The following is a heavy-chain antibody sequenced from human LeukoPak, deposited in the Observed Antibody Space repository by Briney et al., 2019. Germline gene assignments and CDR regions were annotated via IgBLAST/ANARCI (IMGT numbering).Heavy chain of an antibody. CDR1: GFTFDDYT. Sequence: PGGSLRLSCAASGFTFDDYTMHGVRHAPRRGVEWGSLVSWDGGSTYYADSSKGGFTISRDNSKNSLYLQMNSLRTEDTALYYCAKDKEDCSSTSCYRYFDYWGQGTLVTVSS. CDR3: AKDKEDCSSTSCYRYFDY. V-gene: IGHV3-43*01. J-gene: IGHJ4*02. D-gene: IGHD2-2*01. CDR2: VSWDGGST.